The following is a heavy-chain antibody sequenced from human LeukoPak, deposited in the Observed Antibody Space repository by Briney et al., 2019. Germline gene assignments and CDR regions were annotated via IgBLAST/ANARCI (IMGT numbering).Heavy chain of an antibody. D-gene: IGHD2-2*01. V-gene: IGHV3-33*01. CDR3: ARDASLYADDY. CDR2: VWSDRITK. CDR1: GFTFSSYG. J-gene: IGHJ4*02. Sequence: GGSLRLSCAASGFTFSSYGMHWVRQAPGKGLEWVAVVWSDRITKHYADSVKGRFTISGDNSKSTLYLQMHSLTAEDTGIYYCARDASLYADDYWGQGTLVTVSS.